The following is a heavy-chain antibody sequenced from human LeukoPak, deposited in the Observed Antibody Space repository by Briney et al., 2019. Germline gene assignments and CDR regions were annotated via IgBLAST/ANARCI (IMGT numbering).Heavy chain of an antibody. CDR3: ARDCSSTSCPRGGYYGMDV. J-gene: IGHJ6*04. Sequence: SETLSLTCTVSGGSISSYYWSWIRQPPGKGLEWMGYFYYSGSTNYNPSLKSRVTISVDTSKNQFSLKLSSVTAADTAVYYCARDCSSTSCPRGGYYGMDVWGKGTTVTVSS. V-gene: IGHV4-59*01. D-gene: IGHD2-2*01. CDR2: FYYSGST. CDR1: GGSISSYY.